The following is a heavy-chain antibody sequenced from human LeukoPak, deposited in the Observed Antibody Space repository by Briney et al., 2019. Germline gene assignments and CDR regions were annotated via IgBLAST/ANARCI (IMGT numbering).Heavy chain of an antibody. CDR1: DGSIRSSSYY. CDR2: IYYSGST. CDR3: ARSRIAARPTFNWFDP. V-gene: IGHV4-39*07. Sequence: SETLSLTCTVSDGSIRSSSYYWGWIRQPPGKGLEWIGSIYYSGSTYYNPSLKSRVTISVDTSKNQFSLKLSSVTAADTAVYYCARSRIAARPTFNWFDPWGQGTLVTVSS. D-gene: IGHD6-6*01. J-gene: IGHJ5*02.